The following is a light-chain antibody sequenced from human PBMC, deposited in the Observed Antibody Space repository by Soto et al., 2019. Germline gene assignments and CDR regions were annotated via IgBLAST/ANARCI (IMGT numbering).Light chain of an antibody. CDR3: QQSYSTLPWT. CDR2: AAS. Sequence: DIQMTQSPSSLSASVGDRVTITCRASQSISSYLNWYQQKPGKAPKLLIYAASSLQSGVPSRFSGSGSGTDFTITISSLQPEDFATYYCQQSYSTLPWTFGQGTKVEIK. V-gene: IGKV1-39*01. CDR1: QSISSY. J-gene: IGKJ1*01.